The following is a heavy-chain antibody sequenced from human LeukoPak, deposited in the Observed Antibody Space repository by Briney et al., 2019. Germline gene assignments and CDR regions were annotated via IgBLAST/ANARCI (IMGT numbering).Heavy chain of an antibody. J-gene: IGHJ4*02. CDR2: IYSGGST. V-gene: IGHV3-53*01. Sequence: GGSLRLSCAASRFTVSSNYMSWVRQAPGKGLEWVSVIYSGGSTYYADSVKGRFTISRDNSKNTLYLQMNSLRAEDTAVYYCAREFEGSYFDYWGQGTLVTVSS. CDR1: RFTVSSNY. CDR3: AREFEGSYFDY. D-gene: IGHD1-26*01.